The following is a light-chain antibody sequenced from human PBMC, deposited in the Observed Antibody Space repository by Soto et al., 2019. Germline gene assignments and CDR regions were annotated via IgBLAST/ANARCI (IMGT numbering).Light chain of an antibody. CDR3: QQTYRSSWT. CDR1: QNITNY. J-gene: IGKJ1*01. CDR2: AAS. V-gene: IGKV1-39*01. Sequence: DIQLTQSPSSLSASVGDRGTITCRASQNITNYFNSYQQKPGKAPTLLIYAASSLQSGVPSRFSGSGSGTDFTLTISSLQPEDFATYYCQQTYRSSWTFGPGTNLEL.